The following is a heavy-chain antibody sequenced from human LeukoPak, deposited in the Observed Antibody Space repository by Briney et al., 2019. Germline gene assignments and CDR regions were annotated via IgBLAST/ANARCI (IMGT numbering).Heavy chain of an antibody. D-gene: IGHD3-10*01. CDR3: ARDSVYGSGSYTFDY. Sequence: GGSLRLSCAASGFTFSSYAMHWVRQAPGKGLEWVAVISYDGSNKYYADSVKGRFTISRDNSENTLYLQMNSLRAEDTAVYYCARDSVYGSGSYTFDYWGQGTLVTVSS. J-gene: IGHJ4*02. V-gene: IGHV3-30*04. CDR1: GFTFSSYA. CDR2: ISYDGSNK.